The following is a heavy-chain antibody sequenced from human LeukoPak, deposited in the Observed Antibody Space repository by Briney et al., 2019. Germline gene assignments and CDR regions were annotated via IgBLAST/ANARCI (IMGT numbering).Heavy chain of an antibody. J-gene: IGHJ4*02. CDR3: AKVGRLQLNGFDY. Sequence: QPGGSLRLSCAASGFTFSSYGMHWVRQAPGKGLEWVAFIRYDGSNKYYADSVKGRFTISRDNSKNTLYLQMNSLRAEDTAVYYCAKVGRLQLNGFDYWGQGTLVTVSS. D-gene: IGHD6-13*01. CDR2: IRYDGSNK. CDR1: GFTFSSYG. V-gene: IGHV3-30*02.